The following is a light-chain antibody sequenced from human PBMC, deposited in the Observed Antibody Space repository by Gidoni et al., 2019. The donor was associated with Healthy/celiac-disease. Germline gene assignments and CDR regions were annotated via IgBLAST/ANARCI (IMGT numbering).Light chain of an antibody. Sequence: DIQMTQYPSSLSASVGDRVTITCRASQSISSYLNWYPQKPGKAPKLLIYAASSLQSGVPSRFSGSGSGTDFTLTISSLQPADFATYYCQQSYRTPATFGQGTKVEIK. CDR3: QQSYRTPAT. CDR1: QSISSY. CDR2: AAS. J-gene: IGKJ1*01. V-gene: IGKV1-39*01.